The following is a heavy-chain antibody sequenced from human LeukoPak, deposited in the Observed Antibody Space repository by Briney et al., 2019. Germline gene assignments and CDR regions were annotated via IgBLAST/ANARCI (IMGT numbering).Heavy chain of an antibody. CDR3: ARVGIGAYYYDSSGYAIDY. V-gene: IGHV4-39*01. CDR1: GDSITTSSYY. CDR2: IYYTGGT. J-gene: IGHJ4*02. D-gene: IGHD3-22*01. Sequence: PSETLSLTCSVSGDSITTSSYYWAWIRQPPEKGLEWIGSIYYTGGTNYSPSLKSRVTMSVDTSENQFSLRLSSATAADTAVYYCARVGIGAYYYDSSGYAIDYWGQGTLVTVSS.